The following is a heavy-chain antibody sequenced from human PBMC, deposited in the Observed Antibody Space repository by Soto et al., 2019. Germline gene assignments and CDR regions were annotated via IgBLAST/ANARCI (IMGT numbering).Heavy chain of an antibody. D-gene: IGHD1-26*01. Sequence: PGGSLRLSCAASGFTFSSYAMSWVRQAPGKGLEWVSAISGSGGSTYYADSVKGRFTISRDNSKNTLYLQMNSLRAEDTAVYYCAKGGVEVRYYYYGMDVWGQGTTVTVSS. CDR1: GFTFSSYA. CDR3: AKGGVEVRYYYYGMDV. V-gene: IGHV3-23*01. J-gene: IGHJ6*02. CDR2: ISGSGGST.